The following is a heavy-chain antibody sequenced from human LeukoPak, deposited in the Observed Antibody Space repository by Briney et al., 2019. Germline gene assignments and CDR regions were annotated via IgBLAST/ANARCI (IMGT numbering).Heavy chain of an antibody. CDR2: ISGSGDRT. Sequence: PGGSLRLSCAASRFTFNNYAMSWVRQAPGKGLEWVSSISGSGDRTHYADSVKGRFTMSRDNSMNTLYLEMNSLRAEDTAIYYCAKRRKGYYDSSGFYFDYWGQGTLVTVSS. V-gene: IGHV3-23*01. CDR1: RFTFNNYA. D-gene: IGHD3-22*01. CDR3: AKRRKGYYDSSGFYFDY. J-gene: IGHJ4*02.